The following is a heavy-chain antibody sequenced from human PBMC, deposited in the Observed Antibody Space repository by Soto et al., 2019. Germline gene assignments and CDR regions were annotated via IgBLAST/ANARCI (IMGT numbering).Heavy chain of an antibody. V-gene: IGHV4-34*01. D-gene: IGHD1-26*01. CDR2: INHSRRT. CDR3: TRGLFSGSFYSGGWYYFDS. Sequence: SETLSLTCAVYGGSFSDNFWSWIRQPPGKGLEWIGEINHSRRTNYNPSLKSRVTISEDTSKNQFSLKLSSVTAADTAVYYCTRGLFSGSFYSGGWYYFDSWGQGTMVTVS. CDR1: GGSFSDNF. J-gene: IGHJ4*02.